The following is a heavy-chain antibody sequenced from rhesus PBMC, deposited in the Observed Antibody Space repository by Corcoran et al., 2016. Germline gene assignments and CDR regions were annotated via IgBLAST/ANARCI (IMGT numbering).Heavy chain of an antibody. CDR3: AGGNSGQDS. Sequence: QVQLQESGPGLVKPSETLSLTCAVSGASISSYWWGWIRQPPGKGLEWIGEINGTSGTPPYNPTLKGRATLSKDASKNQFSLKLSSVAAADTAVYYCAGGNSGQDSWGQGVVVTVSS. CDR1: GASISSYW. V-gene: IGHV4-80*01. CDR2: INGTSGTP. D-gene: IGHD6-25*01. J-gene: IGHJ6*01.